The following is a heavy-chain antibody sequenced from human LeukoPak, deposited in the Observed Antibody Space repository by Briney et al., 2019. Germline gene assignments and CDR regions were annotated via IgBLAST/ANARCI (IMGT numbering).Heavy chain of an antibody. CDR1: GFTFSSSA. V-gene: IGHV3-7*01. CDR3: ASRNYGDYEVLFDY. J-gene: IGHJ4*02. D-gene: IGHD4-17*01. Sequence: GGSLRLSCAASGFTFSSSAMSWVRQAPGKGLEWVANIKQDGSEKYYVDSVKGRFTISRDNAKNSLYLQMNSLRAEDTAVYYCASRNYGDYEVLFDYWGQGTLVTVSS. CDR2: IKQDGSEK.